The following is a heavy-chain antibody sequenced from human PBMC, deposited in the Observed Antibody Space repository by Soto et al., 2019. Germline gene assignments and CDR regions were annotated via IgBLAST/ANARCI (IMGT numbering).Heavy chain of an antibody. J-gene: IGHJ3*02. CDR1: GYTFTSYG. V-gene: IGHV1-18*04. CDR2: ISAYNGNT. CDR3: ARDSSILGEHDAFNI. D-gene: IGHD1-26*01. Sequence: ASVKVSCKASGYTFTSYGISWVRQARGQGLEWMGWISAYNGNTNYAQKLQGRVTMTTDTSTSTAYMELRSLRSDDTAVYYCARDSSILGEHDAFNIWGQGTMVTVSS.